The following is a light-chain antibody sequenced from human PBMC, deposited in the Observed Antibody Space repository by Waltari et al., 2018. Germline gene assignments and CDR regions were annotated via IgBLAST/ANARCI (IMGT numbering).Light chain of an antibody. J-gene: IGLJ2*01. CDR2: EVN. Sequence: QSALTQPPSASGSPGQSVTISCTGTSSDVGASDYVSWYQHHPDKAPKLIIFEVNKWPSGVPDRFSGSKSGNTASLTVYGLQAEDEADYYCSSYAGTDNFVVFGGGTKLTVL. CDR1: SSDVGASDY. V-gene: IGLV2-8*01. CDR3: SSYAGTDNFVV.